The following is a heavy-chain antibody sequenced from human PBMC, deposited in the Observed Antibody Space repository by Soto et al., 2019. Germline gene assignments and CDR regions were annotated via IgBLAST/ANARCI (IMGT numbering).Heavy chain of an antibody. D-gene: IGHD3-3*01. CDR2: ISGSGGST. J-gene: IGHJ4*02. Sequence: PWGSLRLSCAASGFTFSSYAMSWVRQAPRKGLEWVSAISGSGGSTYYADSVKGRFTISRDNSKNTLYLQMNSLRAEDTAVYYRSKNFKGITIFGVVTIYFDYWGQGTLVTVSS. CDR3: SKNFKGITIFGVVTIYFDY. V-gene: IGHV3-23*01. CDR1: GFTFSSYA.